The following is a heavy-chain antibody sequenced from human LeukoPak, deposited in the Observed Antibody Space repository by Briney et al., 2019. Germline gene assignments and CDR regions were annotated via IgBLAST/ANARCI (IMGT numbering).Heavy chain of an antibody. J-gene: IGHJ4*02. V-gene: IGHV3-23*01. CDR2: IRHSGANT. Sequence: PGGSLTLSCAASGLPFRDSAMDWARHPPGEVLVWVTLIRHSGANTSYADSVKARFTVSRDNSKNRMYLQMSSLRAEDASVYYCAKDTEASIWGQGALVTVSS. CDR3: AKDTEASI. CDR1: GLPFRDSA. D-gene: IGHD2-21*01.